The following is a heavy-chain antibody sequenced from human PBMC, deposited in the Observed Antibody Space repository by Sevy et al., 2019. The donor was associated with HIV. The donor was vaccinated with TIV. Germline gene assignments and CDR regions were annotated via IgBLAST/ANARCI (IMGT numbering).Heavy chain of an antibody. CDR1: GFTFSTYA. D-gene: IGHD7-27*01. CDR3: ARDQLGSLDY. CDR2: VSSAGSEI. V-gene: IGHV3-30-3*01. Sequence: GGSLRLSCAVSGFTFSTYAMHWVRQAPGKGLECVAIVSSAGSEIMYADSVKGRFTISRDNSRNTLYLQMNSLRTEDTALYYCARDQLGSLDYWGQGTLVTVSS. J-gene: IGHJ4*02.